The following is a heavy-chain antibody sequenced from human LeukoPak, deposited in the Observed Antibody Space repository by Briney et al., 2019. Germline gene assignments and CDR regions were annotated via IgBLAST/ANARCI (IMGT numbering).Heavy chain of an antibody. D-gene: IGHD5-18*01. CDR1: GFTFSSYS. V-gene: IGHV3-30*18. CDR3: AKDVQWGYSYPGSFDY. Sequence: GSLRLSCSASGFTFSSYSMNWVRQAPGKGLEWVAVISYDGSHKYFADSVKGRFTISRDNSKNTLYLQMDSLRAEDMVVYYCAKDVQWGYSYPGSFDYWGQGTVVTVSS. J-gene: IGHJ4*02. CDR2: ISYDGSHK.